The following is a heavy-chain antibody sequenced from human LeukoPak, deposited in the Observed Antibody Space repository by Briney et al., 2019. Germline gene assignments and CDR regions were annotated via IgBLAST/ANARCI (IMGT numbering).Heavy chain of an antibody. D-gene: IGHD5-18*01. J-gene: IGHJ4*02. Sequence: PGGSLRLSCAASGFTFSSYGMHWVRQAPGKGLEWVAFIRYDGSNKYYADSVKGRFTISRDNSKNTLFLQMNSLRAEDTAVYYCARDQGGYSYGLTDYWGQGTLVTVSS. CDR2: IRYDGSNK. CDR3: ARDQGGYSYGLTDY. V-gene: IGHV3-30*02. CDR1: GFTFSSYG.